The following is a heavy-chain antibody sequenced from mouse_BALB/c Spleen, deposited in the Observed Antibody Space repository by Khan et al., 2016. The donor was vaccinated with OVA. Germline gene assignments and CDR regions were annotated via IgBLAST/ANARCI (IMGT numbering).Heavy chain of an antibody. CDR3: ASHNYGPFAY. CDR2: ISSDGDYI. D-gene: IGHD1-1*01. V-gene: IGHV5-9-3*01. J-gene: IGHJ3*01. Sequence: EVELVESGGDLVKPGGSLKLSCAASGFTFSTYAMSWVRQTPEKRLEWVATISSDGDYIYYPDSVKGRFTISRDNAQNTLFLQMSSLMSEDTAMYFCASHNYGPFAYWGQGTLVTVSA. CDR1: GFTFSTYA.